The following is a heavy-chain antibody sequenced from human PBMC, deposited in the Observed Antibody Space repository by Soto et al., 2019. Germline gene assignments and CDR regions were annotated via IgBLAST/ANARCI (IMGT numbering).Heavy chain of an antibody. CDR3: TRDLSPSRVLEWSQGDYYGMDV. CDR1: GFTFGDYA. Sequence: PGGSLRLSCTASGFTFGDYAMSWVRQAPGKGLEWVGFIRSKAYGGTTEYAASVKGRFTISRDDSKSIAYLQMNSLKTEDTAVYYCTRDLSPSRVLEWSQGDYYGMDVWGQGTTVTVSS. J-gene: IGHJ6*02. CDR2: IRSKAYGGTT. V-gene: IGHV3-49*04. D-gene: IGHD3-3*01.